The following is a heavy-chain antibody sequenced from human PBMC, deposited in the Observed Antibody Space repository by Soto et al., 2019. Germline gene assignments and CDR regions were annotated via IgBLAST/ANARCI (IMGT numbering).Heavy chain of an antibody. CDR3: ARGERQQQRDS. CDR1: GDSINSDNW. V-gene: IGHV4-4*02. Sequence: QVQLQESGPGLVKPSGTLSLTCAVSGDSINSDNWWSWVRQPPGKGLEWIGEIYHSGSTSYNPSLNSRVVISVHKSKNQFFLKVTSVTAADTAVYFCARGERQQQRDSWGQGTLVTVSS. D-gene: IGHD6-13*01. CDR2: IYHSGST. J-gene: IGHJ4*02.